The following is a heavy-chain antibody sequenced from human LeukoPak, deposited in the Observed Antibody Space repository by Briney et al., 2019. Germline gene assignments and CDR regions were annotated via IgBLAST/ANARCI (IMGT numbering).Heavy chain of an antibody. V-gene: IGHV3-30*18. CDR3: AKDAAYYYDSSGYYYALGAFDI. D-gene: IGHD3-22*01. J-gene: IGHJ3*02. Sequence: PGGSLRLSCAASGFTFSSYGMHWVRQAPGKGLEWVTVISYDGSNKYYADSVKGRFTISRDNSKNTLYLQMNSLRAEDTAVYYCAKDAAYYYDSSGYYYALGAFDIWAKGQWSPSLQ. CDR2: ISYDGSNK. CDR1: GFTFSSYG.